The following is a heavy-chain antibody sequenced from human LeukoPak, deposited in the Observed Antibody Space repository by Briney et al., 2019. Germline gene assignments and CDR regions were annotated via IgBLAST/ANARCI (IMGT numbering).Heavy chain of an antibody. J-gene: IGHJ4*02. CDR1: GYSFSNYY. CDR2: MYPGGSDI. Sequence: GESLKISCKGSGYSFSNYYIDWVRQMPGKGLEWMGVMYPGGSDIRYSPSFQGQVTISADKSIDTASLQWSSLKASDSAMYYCASRTGSYYPFDSWRQGTLVTVSS. CDR3: ASRTGSYYPFDS. V-gene: IGHV5-51*01. D-gene: IGHD1-26*01.